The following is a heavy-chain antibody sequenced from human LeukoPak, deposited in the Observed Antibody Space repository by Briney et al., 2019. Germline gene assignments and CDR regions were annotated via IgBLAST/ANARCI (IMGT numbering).Heavy chain of an antibody. D-gene: IGHD6-13*01. CDR2: MNPNSGNT. CDR3: AREEIAAAGRAYNWFDP. J-gene: IGHJ5*02. CDR1: GYTFTNYD. V-gene: IGHV1-8*03. Sequence: ASVKVSCKASGYTFTNYDINWVRQATGQGLEWMGWMNPNSGNTGYTQKFQGRVTITRNTSISTAYMELSSLRSEDTAVYYCAREEIAAAGRAYNWFDPWGQGTLVTVSS.